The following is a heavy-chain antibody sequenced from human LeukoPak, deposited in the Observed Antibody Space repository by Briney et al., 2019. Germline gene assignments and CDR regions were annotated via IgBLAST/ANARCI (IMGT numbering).Heavy chain of an antibody. CDR3: ARCRDSVSYNLLGY. Sequence: PGGSLRLSCAAXGXXXXXXXXXXXXXAXXXXXXXVXXXXSDXSNXYYAXSVKGRFTISRDNSKNTLYLQMNSLRAEDTAVXYXARCRDSVSYNLLGYXGQGSLVTVSS. J-gene: IGHJ1*01. CDR2: XXSDXSNX. V-gene: IGHV3-33*01. CDR1: GXXXXXXX. D-gene: IGHD1-26*01.